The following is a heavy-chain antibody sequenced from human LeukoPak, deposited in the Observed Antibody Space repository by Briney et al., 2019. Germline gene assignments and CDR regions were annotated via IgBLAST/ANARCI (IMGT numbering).Heavy chain of an antibody. V-gene: IGHV3-20*04. D-gene: IGHD2-15*01. Sequence: PGGSLRLSCAASGFTFDDYGMSWVRQAPGKGLEWVSGINWNGGSTGYADSVKGRFTISRDNAKNSLYLQMNSLRVEDTALYYCARDGVAAHYYYMDVWGKGTTVTISS. J-gene: IGHJ6*03. CDR2: INWNGGST. CDR1: GFTFDDYG. CDR3: ARDGVAAHYYYMDV.